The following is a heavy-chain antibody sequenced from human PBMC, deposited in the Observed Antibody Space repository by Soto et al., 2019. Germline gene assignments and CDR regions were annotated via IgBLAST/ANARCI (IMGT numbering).Heavy chain of an antibody. CDR1: GGSIRSGGYY. V-gene: IGHV4-31*03. CDR3: ARNRLMATAGTARHYFGLDV. D-gene: IGHD5-18*01. Sequence: SETLSLTCTVSGGSIRSGGYYWSWVRQNPRKGLEWIGNIYYSGNTYYNPSLKSRLTISVDTSKNQFSLNLSSVTAADTAVYYCARNRLMATAGTARHYFGLDVWGQGTTVTVSS. CDR2: IYYSGNT. J-gene: IGHJ6*02.